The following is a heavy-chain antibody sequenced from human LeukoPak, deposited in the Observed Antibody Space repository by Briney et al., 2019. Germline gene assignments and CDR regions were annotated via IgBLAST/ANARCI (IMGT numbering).Heavy chain of an antibody. Sequence: GASVKVSCKASGYTFTSYYMHWVRQAPGQGLEWMGIINPSGGSTSYAQKFQGRVTMTRDTSTSTVYMELSSLRSEDTAMYYCARDYYHFGSGWGRPLDYWGQGTLVSVSS. D-gene: IGHD3-3*01. CDR2: INPSGGST. V-gene: IGHV1-46*01. CDR1: GYTFTSYY. CDR3: ARDYYHFGSGWGRPLDY. J-gene: IGHJ4*02.